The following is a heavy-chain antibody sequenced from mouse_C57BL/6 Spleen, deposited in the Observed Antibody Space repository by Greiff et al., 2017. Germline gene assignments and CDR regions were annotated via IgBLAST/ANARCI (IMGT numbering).Heavy chain of an antibody. D-gene: IGHD4-1*01. V-gene: IGHV5-4*01. CDR1: GFTFSTYA. Sequence: EVQGVESGGGLVKPGGSLKLSCAASGFTFSTYAMSWVRQTPEKRLEWVATISDGGTYTYYPDNVKGRFTISRDNAKNNLYLQMSHLKSEDTAMYYCARGNWACDYWGQGTTLTVSS. J-gene: IGHJ2*01. CDR2: ISDGGTYT. CDR3: ARGNWACDY.